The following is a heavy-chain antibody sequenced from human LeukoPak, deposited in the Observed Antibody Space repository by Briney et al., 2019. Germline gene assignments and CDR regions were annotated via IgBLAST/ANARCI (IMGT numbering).Heavy chain of an antibody. CDR2: ISTYNGNT. CDR3: ARGPGYADSYFDY. CDR1: GYSFVLYG. J-gene: IGHJ4*02. Sequence: GASVKVSCKASGYSFVLYGISWVRQAPGQGPEWMGWISTYNGNTKYAQKFQGRVTMTTDTSTSTAYMELSSLRSEDTAMYYCARGPGYADSYFDYWGQGTLVTVSS. V-gene: IGHV1-18*01. D-gene: IGHD2-15*01.